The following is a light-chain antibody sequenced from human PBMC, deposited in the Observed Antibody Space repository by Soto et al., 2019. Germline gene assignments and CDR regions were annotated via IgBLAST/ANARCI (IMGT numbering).Light chain of an antibody. Sequence: QSALAQPASVSGSPGQSITISCTGTSSDVGGYNYVSWYQQHPGKAPKLMIYEVSNRPSGVSNRFSGSKSGNTASLTISGLQAEDEADYYCSSYTSSRTLYVSGTGTKVTVL. V-gene: IGLV2-14*01. CDR2: EVS. J-gene: IGLJ1*01. CDR3: SSYTSSRTLYV. CDR1: SSDVGGYNY.